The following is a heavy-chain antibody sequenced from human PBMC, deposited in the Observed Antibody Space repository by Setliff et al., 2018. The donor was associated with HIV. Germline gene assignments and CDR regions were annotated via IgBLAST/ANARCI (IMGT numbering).Heavy chain of an antibody. V-gene: IGHV3-30*07. CDR3: AKDLYSNPYYFDN. CDR1: GFPFSSYG. J-gene: IGHJ4*02. CDR2: ITYDGSAK. Sequence: LSLSCAASGFPFSSYGVHWVRQVPGRGPEWVAIITYDGSAKWYADSVKGRFTISRDNSKNTLNLQMNSLRAEDSAIYSCAKDLYSNPYYFDNWGQGTLVTVSS. D-gene: IGHD4-4*01.